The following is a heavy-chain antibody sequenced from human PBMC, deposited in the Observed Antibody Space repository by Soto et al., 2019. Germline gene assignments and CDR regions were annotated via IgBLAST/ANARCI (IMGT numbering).Heavy chain of an antibody. CDR2: ISWNSGSI. CDR1: GFTFDDYA. Sequence: GGSLRLSCAASGFTFDDYAMHWVRQAPGKGLEWVSGISWNSGSIGYADSVKGRFTISRDNAKNSLYLQMNSLRAEDTALYYCAKDSGYDYYYFDYWGQGTLVTVSS. D-gene: IGHD5-12*01. V-gene: IGHV3-9*01. J-gene: IGHJ4*02. CDR3: AKDSGYDYYYFDY.